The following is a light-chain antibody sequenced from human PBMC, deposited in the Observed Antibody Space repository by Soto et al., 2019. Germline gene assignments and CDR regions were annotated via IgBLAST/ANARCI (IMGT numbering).Light chain of an antibody. Sequence: QSVLTQPPSVSGAPGQRVTISCTGTSSNIGAGSDVHWYQQLPGTAPRLLIYGNSNRASGVPDRFSDSKSGTSASLDISGVQAEDEADYYCQTYDVSLSAGIFGGGTKVTVL. V-gene: IGLV1-40*01. CDR2: GNS. J-gene: IGLJ2*01. CDR1: SSNIGAGSD. CDR3: QTYDVSLSAGI.